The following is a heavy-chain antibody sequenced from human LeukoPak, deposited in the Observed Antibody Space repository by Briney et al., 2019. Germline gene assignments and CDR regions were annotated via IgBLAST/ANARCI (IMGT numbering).Heavy chain of an antibody. D-gene: IGHD1-1*01. V-gene: IGHV3-53*01. CDR3: ARDLSSRNDGGRFDY. CDR1: GFAFSTYS. Sequence: GGSLRLSCSAAGFAFSTYSMSWVRQAPGKGLEWVSVIFSSGNTFYTDSVKARFTISRTNSQNTLNPQRNSLRAEDTAVYYCARDLSSRNDGGRFDYWGQGTLVTVSS. J-gene: IGHJ4*02. CDR2: IFSSGNT.